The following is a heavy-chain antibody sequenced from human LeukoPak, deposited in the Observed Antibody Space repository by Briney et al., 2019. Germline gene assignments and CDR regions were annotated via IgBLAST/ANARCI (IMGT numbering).Heavy chain of an antibody. CDR1: GGSISSSSYY. Sequence: SETLSLTCTVSGGSISSSSYYWGWIRQPPGKGLEWIGSIYYSGNTYYNPSLRSRVTMSVDTSKNQFSLKLSSVTAADTAVYYCARQAARPYYFDYWGQGTLVTVSS. CDR2: IYYSGNT. V-gene: IGHV4-39*01. CDR3: ARQAARPYYFDY. J-gene: IGHJ4*02. D-gene: IGHD6-6*01.